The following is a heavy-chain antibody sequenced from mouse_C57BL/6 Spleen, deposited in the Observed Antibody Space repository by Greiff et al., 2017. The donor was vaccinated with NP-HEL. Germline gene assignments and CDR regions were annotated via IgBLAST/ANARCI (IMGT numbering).Heavy chain of an antibody. CDR1: GYTFPDYN. CDR3: ASMVTTDWYFDV. Sequence: EVQLQQSGPELVKPGASVKILCKASGYTFPDYNMDRVKQSHGKSLEWVGDIYPNNGGTIYNQKFKGKATLTVDKSSSTAYMELRSLTSEDTAVYYCASMVTTDWYFDVWGTGTTVTVSS. CDR2: IYPNNGGT. J-gene: IGHJ1*03. D-gene: IGHD2-2*01. V-gene: IGHV1-18*01.